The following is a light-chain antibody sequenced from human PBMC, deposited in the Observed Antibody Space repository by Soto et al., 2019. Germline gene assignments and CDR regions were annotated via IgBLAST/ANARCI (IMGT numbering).Light chain of an antibody. CDR2: DLN. J-gene: IGLJ2*01. Sequence: QSALTQPRSVSGSPGQSVTISCTGTSSDVSAYDYVSWYQHHPGRPPKLIIYDLNKRPSGVPDRFSGSKSGNTASLTISGLQAEDEAAYYCCSYAGTYTFVIFGGGTQLTVL. CDR3: CSYAGTYTFVI. CDR1: SSDVSAYDY. V-gene: IGLV2-11*01.